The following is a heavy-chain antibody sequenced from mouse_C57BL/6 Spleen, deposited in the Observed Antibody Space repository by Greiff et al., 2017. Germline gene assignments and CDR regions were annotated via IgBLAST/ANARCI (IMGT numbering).Heavy chain of an antibody. J-gene: IGHJ4*01. D-gene: IGHD2-1*01. Sequence: RVEPGASVKISCKASGYAFSSYWMNWVKQRPGKGLEWIGQIYPGDGDTNYNGKFKGKATLTADKSSSTAYMQLSSLTSEDSAVYFCARNRVYGNDYAMDYWGQGTSVTVSS. CDR3: ARNRVYGNDYAMDY. CDR2: IYPGDGDT. CDR1: GYAFSSYW. V-gene: IGHV1-80*01.